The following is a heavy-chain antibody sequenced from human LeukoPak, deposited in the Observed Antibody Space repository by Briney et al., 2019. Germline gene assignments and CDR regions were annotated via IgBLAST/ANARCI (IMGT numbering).Heavy chain of an antibody. CDR3: AKDLTLYGDFPYFDY. D-gene: IGHD2-21*01. CDR2: IIRSGGST. V-gene: IGHV3-23*01. Sequence: ETLSLTCTVSGGSISSTNWWNWVRQPAGQGLEWVSAIIRSGGSTYYADSVKGRFTISRDNSKNTLYLQMNSLRAEDTAVYYCAKDLTLYGDFPYFDYWGQGTLVTVSS. J-gene: IGHJ4*02. CDR1: GGSISSTN.